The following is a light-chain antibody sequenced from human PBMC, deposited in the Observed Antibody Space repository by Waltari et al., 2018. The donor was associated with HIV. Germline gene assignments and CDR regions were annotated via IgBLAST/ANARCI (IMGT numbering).Light chain of an antibody. J-gene: IGLJ3*02. CDR2: RNN. CDR1: NSNIGRNC. CDR3: ATWDDSLSGWM. V-gene: IGLV1-47*01. Sequence: QSVLTQPPAASGTPGQRVTIPCSGSNSNIGRNCVDWYQHLPGTAPKLLIYRNNQRPSGVPDRLSGSKSGTSASLAISGLRSEDEADYYCATWDDSLSGWMFGGGTKLTVL.